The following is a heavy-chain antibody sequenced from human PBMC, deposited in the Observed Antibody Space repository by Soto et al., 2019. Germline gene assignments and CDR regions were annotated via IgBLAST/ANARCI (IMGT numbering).Heavy chain of an antibody. CDR1: GFTFSNAW. V-gene: IGHV3-15*01. CDR3: TTGPMVRAGYYYYGMDV. J-gene: IGHJ6*02. Sequence: GESLKISCAASGFTFSNAWMSWVRQAPGKGLEWVGRIKSKTDGGTTDYAAPVKGRFTISRDDSKNTLYLQMNSLKTEDTAVYYCTTGPMVRAGYYYYGMDVWGQGTTVTVSS. D-gene: IGHD3-10*01. CDR2: IKSKTDGGTT.